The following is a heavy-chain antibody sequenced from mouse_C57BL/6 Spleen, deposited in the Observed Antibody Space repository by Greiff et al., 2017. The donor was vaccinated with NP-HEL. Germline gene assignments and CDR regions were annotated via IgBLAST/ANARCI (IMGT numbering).Heavy chain of an antibody. CDR3: ASEAQAKAMDY. CDR2: ISPGGGYT. Sequence: QVQLKESGAELVRPGTSVKMSCKASGYTFTNYWIGWAKQRPGHGLEWIGDISPGGGYTNYNEKFKGKATLTADKSSSTAYMQFSRLTSEDSDIYYCASEAQAKAMDYWGQGTSVTVSS. J-gene: IGHJ4*01. CDR1: GYTFTNYW. D-gene: IGHD3-2*02. V-gene: IGHV1-63*01.